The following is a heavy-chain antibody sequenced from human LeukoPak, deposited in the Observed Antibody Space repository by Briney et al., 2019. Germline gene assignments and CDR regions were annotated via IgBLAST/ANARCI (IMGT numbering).Heavy chain of an antibody. CDR1: GVTFSNYW. CDR2: INTDGRSI. D-gene: IGHD3-16*02. Sequence: GGSLRLSCAASGVTFSNYWVHWVSQAPGKGLVWVSRINTDGRSISYADSVKGRFTISRDNAKNTLYLQMNSLRAVDTSVYYCASAGTYRFEYWGQGTLVTVSS. J-gene: IGHJ4*02. V-gene: IGHV3-74*01. CDR3: ASAGTYRFEY.